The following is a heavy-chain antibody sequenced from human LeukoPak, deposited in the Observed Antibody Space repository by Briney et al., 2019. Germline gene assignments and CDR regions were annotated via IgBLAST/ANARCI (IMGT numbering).Heavy chain of an antibody. V-gene: IGHV1-69*04. D-gene: IGHD3-10*01. CDR2: IIPILGIA. Sequence: SVKVSCKASGGTFSSYAISWVRQAPGQGLEWMGRIIPILGIANYAQKFQGRVTITADKSTSTAYMELSSLRSEDTAVYYCARDSSGSDHFDNWGQGTLVTVSS. J-gene: IGHJ4*02. CDR1: GGTFSSYA. CDR3: ARDSSGSDHFDN.